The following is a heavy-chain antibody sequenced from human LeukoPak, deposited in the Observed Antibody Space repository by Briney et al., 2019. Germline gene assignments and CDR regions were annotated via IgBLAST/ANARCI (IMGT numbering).Heavy chain of an antibody. V-gene: IGHV3-33*01. CDR3: ARGGLQMIAVAAFDAFDI. CDR2: IWYEGSNK. J-gene: IGHJ3*02. Sequence: GGSLRLSCAASGFTFSSYGMHWVRQAPGKGLEWVAVIWYEGSNKYYADSVKGRFTISRDNSKNTLYLQMNSLRAEDTAVYYCARGGLQMIAVAAFDAFDIWGQGTMVTVSS. D-gene: IGHD6-19*01. CDR1: GFTFSSYG.